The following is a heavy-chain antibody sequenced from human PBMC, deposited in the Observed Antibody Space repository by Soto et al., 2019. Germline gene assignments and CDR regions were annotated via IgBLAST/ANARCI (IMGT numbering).Heavy chain of an antibody. J-gene: IGHJ6*02. Sequence: GGSLRLSCAASGFTFDDYAMHWVRQAPGKGLEWVSGISWNRGSIGYEDSVKGRFTISRDNAKNSLYLQMNSLRAEDTALYYCAKDIHQLYGLDVWGQGTLVTVSS. CDR3: AKDIHQLYGLDV. D-gene: IGHD2-2*01. V-gene: IGHV3-9*01. CDR1: GFTFDDYA. CDR2: ISWNRGSI.